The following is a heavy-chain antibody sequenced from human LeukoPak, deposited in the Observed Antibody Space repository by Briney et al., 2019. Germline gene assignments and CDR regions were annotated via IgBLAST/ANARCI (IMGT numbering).Heavy chain of an antibody. Sequence: GGSLRLSCAASGFTFDDYAMHWVRQAPGKGLEWVSYIGTSTSVIYYADSVKGRFTISRDNAKNSLFLQMNSLKDEDTAVYYCARHDYGGNSGDYWGQGALVTVSS. D-gene: IGHD4-23*01. CDR1: GFTFDDYA. CDR3: ARHDYGGNSGDY. J-gene: IGHJ4*02. V-gene: IGHV3-48*02. CDR2: IGTSTSVI.